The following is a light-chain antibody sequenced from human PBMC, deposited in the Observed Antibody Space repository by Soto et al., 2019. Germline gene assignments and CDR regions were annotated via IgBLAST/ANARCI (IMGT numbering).Light chain of an antibody. V-gene: IGKV3-11*01. CDR1: QSFRGL. CDR3: QQRHMWPIT. J-gene: IGKJ5*01. CDR2: DAY. Sequence: EVVLTQSPVTLSLSPRERATLSCRASQSFRGLLAWYQQKPGQAPRLLIYDAYNRATGIPPRFSGSGSGTDFTLTISSLEPEDSAVYYCQQRHMWPITFGQGTRLVIK.